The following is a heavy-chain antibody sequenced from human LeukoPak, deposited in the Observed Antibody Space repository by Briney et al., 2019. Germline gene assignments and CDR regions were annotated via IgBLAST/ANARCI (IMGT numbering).Heavy chain of an antibody. Sequence: SETLSLTCAVYGGSFSGYYWSWIRQPPGKGLEWIGETNHSGGTNYNPSLKSRVTISVDTSKNQFSLKLSSVTAADTAVYYCARGRAIFTYNWFDPWGQGTLATVSS. CDR2: TNHSGGT. J-gene: IGHJ5*02. CDR3: ARGRAIFTYNWFDP. CDR1: GGSFSGYY. D-gene: IGHD3-3*02. V-gene: IGHV4-34*01.